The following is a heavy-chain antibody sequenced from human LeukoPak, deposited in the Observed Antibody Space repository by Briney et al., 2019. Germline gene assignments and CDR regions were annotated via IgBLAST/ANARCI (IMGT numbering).Heavy chain of an antibody. Sequence: GGSLRLPCAASGFTFSSYAMSWVRQAPGKGLEWVSAISGSGGSTYYADSVKGRFTISRDNSKNTLYLQMNSLRAEDTAVYYCARGTFGVVVSPAYYFYGMDVWGQGTTVTVSS. CDR1: GFTFSSYA. V-gene: IGHV3-23*01. D-gene: IGHD3-3*01. CDR3: ARGTFGVVVSPAYYFYGMDV. J-gene: IGHJ6*02. CDR2: ISGSGGST.